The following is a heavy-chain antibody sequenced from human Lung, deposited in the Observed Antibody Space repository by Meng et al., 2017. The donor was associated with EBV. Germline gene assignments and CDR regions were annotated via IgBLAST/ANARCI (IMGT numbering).Heavy chain of an antibody. CDR2: ISCSNGDT. Sequence: QVHMWKSGGGVKRPGASGLVSCMGPGYTFTHHGISWIRQAPGQGLEWLGWISCSNGDTLYAQKVQGRFTMTLDKSASTSYMDLRSLRSDDTAIYYCARDPSNTSGRYAYFDSWGQGTLVTVSS. J-gene: IGHJ4*02. V-gene: IGHV1-18*01. D-gene: IGHD6-19*01. CDR1: GYTFTHHG. CDR3: ARDPSNTSGRYAYFDS.